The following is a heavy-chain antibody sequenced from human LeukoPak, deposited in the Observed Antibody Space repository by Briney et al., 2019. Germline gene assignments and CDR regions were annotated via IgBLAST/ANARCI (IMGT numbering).Heavy chain of an antibody. CDR2: IYYSGST. CDR1: GGSISSISYY. J-gene: IGHJ2*01. Sequence: SETLSLTCTVSGGSISSISYYWGWIRQPPGKGLEWIGSIYYSGSTYYNPSLKSRVTISVDTSKNQFSLKLSSVTAADTAVYQCARLGYSYWYFDLWGRGTLVTVSS. D-gene: IGHD2-15*01. V-gene: IGHV4-39*01. CDR3: ARLGYSYWYFDL.